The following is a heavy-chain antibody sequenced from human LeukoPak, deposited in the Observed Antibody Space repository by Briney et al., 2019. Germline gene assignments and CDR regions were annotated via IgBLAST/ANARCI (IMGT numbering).Heavy chain of an antibody. J-gene: IGHJ4*02. V-gene: IGHV4-4*02. D-gene: IGHD3-10*01. Sequence: SETLSLTRAVSGGSISSSNWWSWVRQPPGKGLEWIGEIYHSGSTNYNPSLKSRVTISVDKSKNQFSLKLSSVTAADTAVYYCARDGSLAPYFYGSGSYLDYWGQGTLVTVSS. CDR2: IYHSGST. CDR1: GGSISSSNW. CDR3: ARDGSLAPYFYGSGSYLDY.